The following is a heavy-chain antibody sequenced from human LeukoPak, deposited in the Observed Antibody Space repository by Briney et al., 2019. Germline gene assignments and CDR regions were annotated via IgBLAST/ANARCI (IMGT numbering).Heavy chain of an antibody. D-gene: IGHD1-26*01. CDR2: IYYSGST. CDR3: ARLGLAGSAGRTYYFDY. V-gene: IGHV4-59*08. Sequence: SETLSLTCTVPGGSISSYYWSWIRQPPGKGLEWIGYIYYSGSTNYSPSLKSRVTISVDTSKNQFSLKLSSVTAADTAVYYCARLGLAGSAGRTYYFDYWGQGTLVTVSS. CDR1: GGSISSYY. J-gene: IGHJ4*02.